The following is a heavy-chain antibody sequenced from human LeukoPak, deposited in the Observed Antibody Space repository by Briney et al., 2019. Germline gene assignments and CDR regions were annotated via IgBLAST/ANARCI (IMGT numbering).Heavy chain of an antibody. CDR3: AKIPGYSGYDWEDWFDP. J-gene: IGHJ5*02. CDR1: GFTFSSYA. CDR2: ISGSGGST. Sequence: PGGSLRLSCAASGFTFSSYAMSWVRQAPGKGLEWVSAISGSGGSTYYADSVKGRFTISRDNSKNTLYLQMNSLRAEDTAVYYRAKIPGYSGYDWEDWFDPWGQGTLVTVSS. V-gene: IGHV3-23*01. D-gene: IGHD5-12*01.